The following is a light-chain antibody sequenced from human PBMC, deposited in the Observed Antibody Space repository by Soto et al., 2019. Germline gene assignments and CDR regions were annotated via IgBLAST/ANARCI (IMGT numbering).Light chain of an antibody. CDR3: AAWDARLNAWV. V-gene: IGLV1-44*01. Sequence: QSVLTQPPSASGTPGQRVTISCSGSSSNIGINTVNWYQHLPGTAPKLLIYSDSRRPSGVPDRFSGSRSGTSASLAISGLQSDDEADYYCAAWDARLNAWVFGGGTKLTVL. J-gene: IGLJ3*02. CDR1: SSNIGINT. CDR2: SDS.